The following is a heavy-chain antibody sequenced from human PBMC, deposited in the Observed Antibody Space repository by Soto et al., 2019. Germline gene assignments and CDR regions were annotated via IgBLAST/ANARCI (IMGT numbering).Heavy chain of an antibody. CDR1: GFIFSSFG. J-gene: IGHJ4*02. CDR3: ATSSGALAASFPYYFDY. Sequence: PGGSLRLSCAASGFIFSSFGMHWVRQAPGKGLEWVAHIWYDGSNTYYADSVKGRFTISRDNSRNTLYLQMNSLRAEDTAVYYCATSSGALAASFPYYFDYWGQGTLVTVSS. CDR2: IWYDGSNT. V-gene: IGHV3-30*02. D-gene: IGHD6-25*01.